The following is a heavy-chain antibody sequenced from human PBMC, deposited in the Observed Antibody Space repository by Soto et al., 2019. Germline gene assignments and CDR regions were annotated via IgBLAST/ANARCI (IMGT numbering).Heavy chain of an antibody. CDR2: ISYDGSNK. J-gene: IGHJ4*02. D-gene: IGHD1-26*01. Sequence: QVQLVESGGGVVQPGRSLRLSCAASGFTFSSYGMHWVRQAPGKGLEWVAVISYDGSNKYYADSVKGRFTISRDNSKNTLYLQMNSLRAEDTAVYYCAKGGLGATKADFNYWGQGTLVTGSS. CDR1: GFTFSSYG. CDR3: AKGGLGATKADFNY. V-gene: IGHV3-30*18.